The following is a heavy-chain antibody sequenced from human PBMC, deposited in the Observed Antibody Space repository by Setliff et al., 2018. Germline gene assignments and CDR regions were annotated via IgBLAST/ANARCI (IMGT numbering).Heavy chain of an antibody. D-gene: IGHD4-4*01. V-gene: IGHV3-23*03. CDR3: AKCTSWDSHYPYFDY. J-gene: IGHJ4*02. Sequence: SLRLSCAASGFAFSTYAVGWVRQAPGKGLEWVSIFYDSRGDTYYADSVKGRFTVSKDNSKNTMYLQMNSLRDEDTAIYFCAKCTSWDSHYPYFDYWGQGALVTVSS. CDR2: FYDSRGDT. CDR1: GFAFSTYA.